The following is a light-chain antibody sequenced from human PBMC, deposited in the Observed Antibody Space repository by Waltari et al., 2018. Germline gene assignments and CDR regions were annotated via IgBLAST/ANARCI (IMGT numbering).Light chain of an antibody. CDR1: SSDVGTYNY. Sequence: QSALTQPASVSGSPGQSITISCTGSSSDVGTYNYVSCYHQHPGKAPKLMIYDVSNRPSGVSNRFSGSKSGNTASLTISGLQADDEAAYYCTSFTNSNTRVFGGGTKLTVL. V-gene: IGLV2-14*01. CDR3: TSFTNSNTRV. J-gene: IGLJ2*01. CDR2: DVS.